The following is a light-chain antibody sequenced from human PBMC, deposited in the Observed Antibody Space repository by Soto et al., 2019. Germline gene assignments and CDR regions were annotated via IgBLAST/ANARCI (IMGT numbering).Light chain of an antibody. CDR1: SSDVGGSNF. CDR2: EVS. Sequence: QSVLTQTPSASGSPGQSVTISCTGTSSDVGGSNFVSWYQQYPGKAPKLMIYEVSKRPSGVPDRFSGSRSGNTASLTVSGLQTEDEADYYCSSYASPITVVFGGGTKLTVL. J-gene: IGLJ3*02. V-gene: IGLV2-8*01. CDR3: SSYASPITVV.